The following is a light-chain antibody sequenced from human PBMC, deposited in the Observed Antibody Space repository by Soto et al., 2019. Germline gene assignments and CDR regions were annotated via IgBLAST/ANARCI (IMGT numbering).Light chain of an antibody. Sequence: EVVLTQSPATLSLSPGERATLSCRASQSVSSNLAWYQQKPGQAPRLLIYGASNRATGIPARFSGSGSGTDFTLTISSLEPEDFAVYYCQQRSDWHRTFGQGTTVDIK. J-gene: IGKJ1*01. CDR3: QQRSDWHRT. CDR2: GAS. CDR1: QSVSSN. V-gene: IGKV3-11*01.